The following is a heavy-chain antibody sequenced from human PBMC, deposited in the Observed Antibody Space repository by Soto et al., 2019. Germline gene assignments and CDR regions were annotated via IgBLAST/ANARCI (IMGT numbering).Heavy chain of an antibody. CDR3: AKYSSRWYVELFDY. CDR1: AFTFSSYA. CDR2: ISGSGDST. V-gene: IGHV3-23*01. J-gene: IGHJ4*02. Sequence: GVSLRRSCSASAFTFSSYAMSWERHAPGKRLEWVATISGSGDSTHYACSVKGRFTISRDNSKNTLYLQMNSLRDEDTAVYYCAKYSSRWYVELFDYWGQGTLGTVSS. D-gene: IGHD6-13*01.